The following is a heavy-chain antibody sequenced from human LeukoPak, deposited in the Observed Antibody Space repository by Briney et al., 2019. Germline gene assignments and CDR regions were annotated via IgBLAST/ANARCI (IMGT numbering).Heavy chain of an antibody. V-gene: IGHV3-30*02. Sequence: GGSLRLSCAASGFTFSSYGMHWVRQAPGKGLEWVAFIQYDGSNKYYADSVKGRFTISRDNSKNTLYLQMNSLRAEDTAVYYCAKDGTYYDFWSGYFHPNFYFDYWGQGTLVTVSS. CDR3: AKDGTYYDFWSGYFHPNFYFDY. CDR2: IQYDGSNK. J-gene: IGHJ4*02. CDR1: GFTFSSYG. D-gene: IGHD3-3*01.